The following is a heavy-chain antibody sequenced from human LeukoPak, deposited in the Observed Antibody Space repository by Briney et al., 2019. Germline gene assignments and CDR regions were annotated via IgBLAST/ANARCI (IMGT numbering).Heavy chain of an antibody. Sequence: SETLSLTCTVSGGSISSGGYYWSWIRQPPGKGLEWIGRIYTSGSTNYNPSLESRVTMSVDTSKNQFSLKLSSVTAADTAVYYCARGGDYVWGSYRYDYYYGMDVWGQGTTVTVSS. CDR3: ARGGDYVWGSYRYDYYYGMDV. J-gene: IGHJ6*02. D-gene: IGHD3-16*02. V-gene: IGHV4-61*02. CDR2: IYTSGST. CDR1: GGSISSGGYY.